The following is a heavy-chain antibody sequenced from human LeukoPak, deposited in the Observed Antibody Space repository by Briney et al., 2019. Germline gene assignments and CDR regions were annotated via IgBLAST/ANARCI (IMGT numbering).Heavy chain of an antibody. J-gene: IGHJ4*02. D-gene: IGHD3-3*01. V-gene: IGHV7-4-1*02. Sequence: ASVEVSCKASGYTFTSYAMNWVRQAPGQGLEWMGWINTNTGNPTYAQGFTGRFVFSLDTSVSTAYLQISSLKAEDTAVYYCAREHDFWSGLAVINWGQGTLVTVSS. CDR2: INTNTGNP. CDR3: AREHDFWSGLAVIN. CDR1: GYTFTSYA.